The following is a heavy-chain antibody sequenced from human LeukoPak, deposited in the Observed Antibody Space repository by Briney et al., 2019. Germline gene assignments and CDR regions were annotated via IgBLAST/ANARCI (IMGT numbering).Heavy chain of an antibody. CDR2: ISWNSGSI. CDR1: GFTFDDYA. CDR3: AKGDSSGLLSSVDY. J-gene: IGHJ4*02. V-gene: IGHV3-9*03. D-gene: IGHD3-22*01. Sequence: GGSLRLSCAASGFTFDDYAMHWVRQAPGKGLEWVSGISWNSGSIGYADSVKGRFSISRDNAKNSLYLQMNSLRAEDMALYYCAKGDSSGLLSSVDYWGQGTLVTVSS.